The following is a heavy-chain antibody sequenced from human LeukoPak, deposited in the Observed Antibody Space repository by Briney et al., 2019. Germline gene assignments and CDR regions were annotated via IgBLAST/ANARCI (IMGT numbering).Heavy chain of an antibody. CDR1: GYTFTGYY. CDR3: ARACSTSCYDPYYFDY. J-gene: IGHJ4*02. V-gene: IGHV1-2*02. Sequence: ASVKVSCKASGYTFTGYYMHLVRQAPGQGLEWMGWINPNSGVTNYAQKFRGRVTMTRDTSISTAYMELSRLRSDDTAVYYCARACSTSCYDPYYFDYGGQGTLVTVSS. CDR2: INPNSGVT. D-gene: IGHD2-2*01.